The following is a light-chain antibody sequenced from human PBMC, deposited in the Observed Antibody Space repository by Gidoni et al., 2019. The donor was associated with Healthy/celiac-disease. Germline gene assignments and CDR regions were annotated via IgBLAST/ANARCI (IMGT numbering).Light chain of an antibody. J-gene: IGKJ1*01. Sequence: EIVMTQSPATLSVSPGERATLSCRASQSVRSNLAWYQQKPGQAPRLLIYGASTRATGIPARCSGSGSGTDFTLTISSLQSEEFAVYYCQQYNNWPPGRTFGQGTKVEIK. CDR3: QQYNNWPPGRT. V-gene: IGKV3-15*01. CDR1: QSVRSN. CDR2: GAS.